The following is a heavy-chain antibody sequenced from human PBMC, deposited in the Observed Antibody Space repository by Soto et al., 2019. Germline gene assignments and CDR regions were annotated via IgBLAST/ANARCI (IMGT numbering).Heavy chain of an antibody. Sequence: RSETLSLTCAVYGGSFSEYYLNWIRQPPGKGLEWIGEINQSGSTNYNPSLKSRVTMSVDTSNNRFSLKLTSVTAADTAVYYCVRHTTLTDFWSGYAYNWFDPWGQGTLVTVSA. CDR1: GGSFSEYY. V-gene: IGHV4-34*01. J-gene: IGHJ5*02. CDR2: INQSGST. D-gene: IGHD3-3*01. CDR3: VRHTTLTDFWSGYAYNWFDP.